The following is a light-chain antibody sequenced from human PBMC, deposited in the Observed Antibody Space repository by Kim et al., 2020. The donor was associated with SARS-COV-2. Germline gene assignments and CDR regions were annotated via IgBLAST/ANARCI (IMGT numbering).Light chain of an antibody. J-gene: IGKJ1*01. Sequence: EIVMTQSPATLSVSPGETATLSCRASQSVSSNVAWYQQKPGQAPRLLIYGASTRANDIPARFSGSGSGTDFTLTISSLQSEDLAVYHCQQYDDWPPWTFGQGTKVDIK. CDR1: QSVSSN. CDR2: GAS. V-gene: IGKV3-15*01. CDR3: QQYDDWPPWT.